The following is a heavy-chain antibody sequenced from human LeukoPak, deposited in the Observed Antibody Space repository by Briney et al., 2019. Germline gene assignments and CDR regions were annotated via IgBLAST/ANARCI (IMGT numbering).Heavy chain of an antibody. V-gene: IGHV3-11*05. CDR3: ARVQGGWSSNYFDY. CDR1: GFTFSDYQ. CDR2: ISSSSSYT. J-gene: IGHJ4*02. D-gene: IGHD6-19*01. Sequence: PGGSLRLSCAASGFTFSDYQMTWIRQAPGKGLEWVLYISSSSSYTNYADSVKGRFTISRDNAKNSLYLQMNSLRADDTAVYYCARVQGGWSSNYFDYWGQGTLVTVSS.